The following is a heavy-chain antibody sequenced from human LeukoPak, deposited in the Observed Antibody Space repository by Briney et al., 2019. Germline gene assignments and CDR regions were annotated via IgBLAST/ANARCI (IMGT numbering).Heavy chain of an antibody. CDR1: GFTFSNAW. Sequence: SGGSLRLSCAASGFTFSNAWMSWVRQAPGKGLEWVGRIKSKTDGGTTDYAAPVKGRFTISRDDSKNTLYLQMNSLKTEDTAVYYCTTAQFVVVPAADQFDYWGQGTLVTVSS. CDR3: TTAQFVVVPAADQFDY. V-gene: IGHV3-15*01. D-gene: IGHD2-2*01. J-gene: IGHJ4*02. CDR2: IKSKTDGGTT.